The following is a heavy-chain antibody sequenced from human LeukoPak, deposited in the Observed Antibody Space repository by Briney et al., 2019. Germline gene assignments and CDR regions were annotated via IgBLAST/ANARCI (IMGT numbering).Heavy chain of an antibody. Sequence: GRFLRLSCAASGFTFSSYAMHWVRQAPGKGLEWVAVISYDGSNKYYADSVKGRFTISRDNSKNTLYLQMNSLRAEDTAVYYCARDESSGWYVGYFQHWGQGTLVTVSS. CDR2: ISYDGSNK. CDR1: GFTFSSYA. CDR3: ARDESSGWYVGYFQH. J-gene: IGHJ1*01. D-gene: IGHD6-19*01. V-gene: IGHV3-30*04.